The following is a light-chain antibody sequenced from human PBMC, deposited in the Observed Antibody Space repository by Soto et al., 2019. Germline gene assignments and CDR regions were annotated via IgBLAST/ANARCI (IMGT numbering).Light chain of an antibody. CDR1: QSVSSSY. V-gene: IGKV3-15*01. J-gene: IGKJ1*01. CDR2: GAS. Sequence: EIVLTQSPGTLSLSPGEIATLSFSASQSVSSSYLAWYQQKPGQAPRLLIYGASTRATGIPARFSGSGSGTEFTLIISSLQSEDFAVYYCQQYHHWPWTFGQGTKVDI. CDR3: QQYHHWPWT.